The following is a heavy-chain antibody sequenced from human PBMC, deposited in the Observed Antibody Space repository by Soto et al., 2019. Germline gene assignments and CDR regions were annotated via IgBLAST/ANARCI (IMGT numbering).Heavy chain of an antibody. CDR2: INDSGST. D-gene: IGHD1-26*01. CDR3: ARGLFSENYYSGGWYYFDS. V-gene: IGHV4-34*01. J-gene: IGHJ4*02. Sequence: QVQLQQWGAGLLKPSETLSLTSAVYGGSFSGYSWTWIRQSPRKGLEWIGQINDSGSTNYNPSLKSRVAISLVTSKNQFSLELTSVTAVDTAVYYCARGLFSENYYSGGWYYFDSWGQGTLVTVSS. CDR1: GGSFSGYS.